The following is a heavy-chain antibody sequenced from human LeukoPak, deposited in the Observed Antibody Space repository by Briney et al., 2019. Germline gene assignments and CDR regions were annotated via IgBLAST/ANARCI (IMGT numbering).Heavy chain of an antibody. CDR2: ISYDGSNK. V-gene: IGHV3-30-3*01. CDR1: GFTFSSYA. CDR3: ARLIAAAGPSDY. J-gene: IGHJ4*02. Sequence: GGSLRLSCAASGFTFSSYAMHWARQAPGKGLEWVAVISYDGSNKYYADSVKGRFTISRDNSKNTLYLQMNSLRAEDTAVYYCARLIAAAGPSDYWGQGTLVTVSS. D-gene: IGHD6-13*01.